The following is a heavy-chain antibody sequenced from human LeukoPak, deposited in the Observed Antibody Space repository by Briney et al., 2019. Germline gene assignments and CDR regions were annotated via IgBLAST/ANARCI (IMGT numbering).Heavy chain of an antibody. CDR2: IIPIFGTA. J-gene: IGHJ6*02. Sequence: ASVKVSCKASGGTFSGYAISWVRQAPGQGLEWMGGIIPIFGTANYAQKFQGRVTITADESTSTAYMELSSLRSEDTAVYYCARAGGSYSHYYGMDVWGQGTTVTVSS. D-gene: IGHD1-26*01. V-gene: IGHV1-69*13. CDR3: ARAGGSYSHYYGMDV. CDR1: GGTFSGYA.